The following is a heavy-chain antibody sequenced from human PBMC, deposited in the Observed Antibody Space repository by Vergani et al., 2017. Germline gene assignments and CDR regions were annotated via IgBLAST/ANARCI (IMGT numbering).Heavy chain of an antibody. CDR3: ARHRLRSSGWYDPFDY. D-gene: IGHD6-19*01. CDR1: GGSISSSSYY. CDR2: IYYSGST. J-gene: IGHJ4*02. Sequence: QLQLQESGPGLVKPSETLSLTCTVSGGSISSSSYYWGWIRQPPGKGLEWIGGIYYSGSTYYNPSLKSRVTISVDTSKNQFSLKLSSVTAADTAVYYCARHRLRSSGWYDPFDYWGQGTLVTVSS. V-gene: IGHV4-39*01.